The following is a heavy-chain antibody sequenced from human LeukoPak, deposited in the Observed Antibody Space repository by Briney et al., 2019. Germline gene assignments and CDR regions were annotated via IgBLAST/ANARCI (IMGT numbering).Heavy chain of an antibody. CDR3: ARGPAPGAVAGTGVYYFDY. J-gene: IGHJ4*02. D-gene: IGHD6-19*01. V-gene: IGHV1-69*13. Sequence: GASVKVSCKASGGTFSSYAISWVRQAPGQGLEWMGGIIPIFGTANYAQRFQGRVTITADESTSTAYMELSSPRSEDTAVYYCARGPAPGAVAGTGVYYFDYWGQGTLVTVSS. CDR1: GGTFSSYA. CDR2: IIPIFGTA.